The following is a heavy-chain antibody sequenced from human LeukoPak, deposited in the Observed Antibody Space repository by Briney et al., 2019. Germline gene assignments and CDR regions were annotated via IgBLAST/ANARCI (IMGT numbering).Heavy chain of an antibody. V-gene: IGHV4-39*07. Sequence: PSETLSLTCTVSGGSISSSSYYWGWIRQPPGKGLEWIGSIYYSGSTYYNPSLKSRVTISVDTSKNQFSLKLSSVTAADTAVYYCARDPFGIAAAGLFDYWGQGTLVTVSS. CDR3: ARDPFGIAAAGLFDY. D-gene: IGHD6-25*01. CDR1: GGSISSSSYY. CDR2: IYYSGST. J-gene: IGHJ4*02.